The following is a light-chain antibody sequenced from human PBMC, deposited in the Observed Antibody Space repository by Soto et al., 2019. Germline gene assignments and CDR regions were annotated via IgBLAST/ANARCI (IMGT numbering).Light chain of an antibody. CDR3: QQSYSTLT. Sequence: DIHVTHSPSSLSSSVLYIFTITCRASHSISSYLNWYQQKPGKAHKILIYAASSLKSGVQSRFSGSGSGTDFTLTISSLQPEDFATYYCQQSYSTLTFGGGTKVDIK. J-gene: IGKJ4*01. V-gene: IGKV1-39*01. CDR2: AAS. CDR1: HSISSY.